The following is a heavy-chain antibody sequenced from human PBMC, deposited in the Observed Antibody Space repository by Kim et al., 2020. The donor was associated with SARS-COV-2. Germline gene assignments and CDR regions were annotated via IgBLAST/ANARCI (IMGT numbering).Heavy chain of an antibody. J-gene: IGHJ5*02. CDR3: ARPNTIFGVPSSFDP. V-gene: IGHV4-39*01. CDR2: IYYSGST. CDR1: GGSISSSSYY. D-gene: IGHD3-3*01. Sequence: SETLSLTCTVSGGSISSSSYYWGWIRQPPGKGLEWIGSIYYSGSTYYNPSLKSRVTISVDTSKNHFSLKLSSVTAADTAVYYCARPNTIFGVPSSFDPWGQGTLVTVSS.